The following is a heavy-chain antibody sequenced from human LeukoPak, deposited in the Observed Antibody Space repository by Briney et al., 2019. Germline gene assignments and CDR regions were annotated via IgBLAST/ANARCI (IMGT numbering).Heavy chain of an antibody. Sequence: SVKVSCKASGGTFSSYAISWVRQAPGQGLEWMGGIIPIFGTANYAPKSQGRVTITADESTSTAYMELSSLRSEDTAVYYCARTPGYSSGWYLGYWGQGTLVTVSS. CDR3: ARTPGYSSGWYLGY. CDR2: IIPIFGTA. CDR1: GGTFSSYA. D-gene: IGHD6-19*01. V-gene: IGHV1-69*13. J-gene: IGHJ4*02.